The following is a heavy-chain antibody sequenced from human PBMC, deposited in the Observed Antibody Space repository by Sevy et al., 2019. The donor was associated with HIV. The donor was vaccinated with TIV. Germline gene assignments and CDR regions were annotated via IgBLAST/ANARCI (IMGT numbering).Heavy chain of an antibody. D-gene: IGHD2-8*01. Sequence: GGSLRLSCAASGFTFSTYDMHWVRQAPGKGLEWVAYIRYDGSNKYYGDSVRDRFTISRDNSKSTLYVQLNSLRAEDTAVYYCARGRKTTQEWLEELDYYYGMDVWGQGTSVTVSS. V-gene: IGHV3-30*02. J-gene: IGHJ6*02. CDR1: GFTFSTYD. CDR3: ARGRKTTQEWLEELDYYYGMDV. CDR2: IRYDGSNK.